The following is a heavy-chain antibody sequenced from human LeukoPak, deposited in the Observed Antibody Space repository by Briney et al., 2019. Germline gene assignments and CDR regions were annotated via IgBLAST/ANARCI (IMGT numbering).Heavy chain of an antibody. D-gene: IGHD6-19*01. Sequence: SVTVSCTASGGTFSSYAISWVRQAPGQGLEWMGGIIPIFGTANYAQKFQGRVTITADESTSTAYMELSSLRSEDTAVYYCARDASSGWTTRYFDYWGQGTLVTVSS. J-gene: IGHJ4*02. CDR2: IIPIFGTA. CDR1: GGTFSSYA. V-gene: IGHV1-69*13. CDR3: ARDASSGWTTRYFDY.